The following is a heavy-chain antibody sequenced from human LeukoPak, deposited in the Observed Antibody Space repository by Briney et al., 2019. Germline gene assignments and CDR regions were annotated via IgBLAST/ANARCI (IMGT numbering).Heavy chain of an antibody. V-gene: IGHV4-61*02. CDR1: GGSISSGSYY. CDR3: ARVPPYYDFWSGYYTGPRYYYYYYMDV. D-gene: IGHD3-3*01. CDR2: INTSGST. Sequence: PSETLSLTCTVSGGSISSGSYYWSWIRQPAGKGLEWIGRINTSGSTNYNPSLKSRVTISVDTSKNQFSLILTSVTAADTAVYYCARVPPYYDFWSGYYTGPRYYYYYYMDVWGKGTTVTVSS. J-gene: IGHJ6*03.